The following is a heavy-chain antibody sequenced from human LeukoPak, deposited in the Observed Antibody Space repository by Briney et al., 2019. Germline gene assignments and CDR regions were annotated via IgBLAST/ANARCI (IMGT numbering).Heavy chain of an antibody. CDR3: ARFGGDDYGDYFDY. D-gene: IGHD4-17*01. CDR2: IYYSGST. V-gene: IGHV4-30-4*01. CDR1: GGSISSYY. Sequence: SETLSLTCTVSGGSISSYYWSWIRQPPGKGLEWIGYIYYSGSTYYNPSLKSRVTISVDTSKNQFSLKLSSVTAADTAVYYCARFGGDDYGDYFDYWGQGTLVTVSS. J-gene: IGHJ4*02.